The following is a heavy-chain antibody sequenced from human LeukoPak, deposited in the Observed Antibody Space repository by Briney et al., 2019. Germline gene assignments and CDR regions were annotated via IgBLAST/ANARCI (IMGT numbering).Heavy chain of an antibody. J-gene: IGHJ4*02. D-gene: IGHD2-2*01. CDR3: ARYCSSTSCPTGFDY. V-gene: IGHV1-46*01. CDR1: GHTFTSYY. Sequence: GASVKVSCKASGHTFTSYYMHWVRQAPGQGLEWMGIINPSGGSTSYAQKFQGRVTMTRDTSTSTVYMELSSLRSEDTAVYYCARYCSSTSCPTGFDYWGQGTLVTVSS. CDR2: INPSGGST.